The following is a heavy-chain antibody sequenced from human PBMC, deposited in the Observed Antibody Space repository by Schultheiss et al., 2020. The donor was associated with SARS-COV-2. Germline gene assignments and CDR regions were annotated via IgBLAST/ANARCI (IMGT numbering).Heavy chain of an antibody. Sequence: SETLSLTCTVSGGSISSYYWSWIRQPAGKGLEWIGRIYTSGSTNYNPSLKSRVTISVDTSKNQFSLKLSSVTAADTAVYYCACRSPVRGVIGYWGQGTLVTVSS. J-gene: IGHJ4*02. D-gene: IGHD3-10*01. CDR1: GGSISSYY. V-gene: IGHV4-4*07. CDR2: IYTSGST. CDR3: ACRSPVRGVIGY.